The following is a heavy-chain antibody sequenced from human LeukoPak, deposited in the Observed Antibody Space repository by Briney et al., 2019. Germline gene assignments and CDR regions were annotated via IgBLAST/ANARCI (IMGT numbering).Heavy chain of an antibody. CDR2: INPSGGST. D-gene: IGHD2-15*01. Sequence: ASVKVPCKASGYTFTSYYMHWVRQAPGQGLEWMGIINPSGGSTSYAQKFQGRVTMTRDTSTSTVYMELSSLRSEDTAVYYCARGGGPMTSYYYYGMDVWGQGTTVTVSS. CDR3: ARGGGPMTSYYYYGMDV. CDR1: GYTFTSYY. J-gene: IGHJ6*02. V-gene: IGHV1-46*01.